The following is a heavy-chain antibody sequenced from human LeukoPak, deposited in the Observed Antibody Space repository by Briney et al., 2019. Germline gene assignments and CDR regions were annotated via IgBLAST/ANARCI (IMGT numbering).Heavy chain of an antibody. CDR1: GFTFSSYA. D-gene: IGHD2-2*01. V-gene: IGHV3-30-3*01. Sequence: GSLRLSCAASGFTFSSYAMHWVRQAPGKGLEWVAVISYDGSNKYYADSVKGRFTISRDNSKNTLYLQMNSLRAEDTAVYYCARDWGYCSSTSCYSDFDYWGQGTLVTVSS. J-gene: IGHJ4*02. CDR3: ARDWGYCSSTSCYSDFDY. CDR2: ISYDGSNK.